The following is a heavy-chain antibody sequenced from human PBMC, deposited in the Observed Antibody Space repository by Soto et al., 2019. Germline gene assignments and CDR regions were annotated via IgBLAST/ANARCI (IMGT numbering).Heavy chain of an antibody. CDR1: GASIGSGSYS. CDR2: LHHSGDT. V-gene: IGHV4-30-2*01. Sequence: QLQLQESGSGLVRPSQTLSLTCTVSGASIGSGSYSWNWIRQPPGKGLEWIGYLHHSGDTYFNPSLRRRVSISVDRSNNQFSLKLISVTAADTAVYYCARFPLWFGELDYWGHGALVTVSS. D-gene: IGHD3-10*01. CDR3: ARFPLWFGELDY. J-gene: IGHJ4*01.